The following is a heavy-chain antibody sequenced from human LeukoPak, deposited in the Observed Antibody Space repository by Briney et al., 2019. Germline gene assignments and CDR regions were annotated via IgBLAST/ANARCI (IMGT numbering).Heavy chain of an antibody. CDR1: GFTFSNAW. J-gene: IGHJ4*02. Sequence: PGGSLRLSCAASGFTFSNAWMSWVRQAPGKGLEWVGRIKSKTDGGTTDYAAPVKGRFTISRDDSKNTLYLQMNSLKTEDTAVYYCTTDLLRFLEWLPFDYWGQGTLVTVSS. CDR3: TTDLLRFLEWLPFDY. V-gene: IGHV3-15*01. D-gene: IGHD3-3*01. CDR2: IKSKTDGGTT.